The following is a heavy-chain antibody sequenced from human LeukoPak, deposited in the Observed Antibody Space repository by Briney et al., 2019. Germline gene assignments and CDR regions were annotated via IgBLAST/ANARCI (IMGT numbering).Heavy chain of an antibody. CDR3: ARGALYQYYMDV. CDR2: ISGNGGST. CDR1: QFNFNKFG. J-gene: IGHJ6*03. Sequence: GGSLRLSCATSQFNFNKFGMTWVRQAPGKGLEWVSSISGNGGSTQYADSVQGRFAIPRDNSKNTLYLQMNSLRAEDTAVYYCARGALYQYYMDVWGNGTTVTVSS. V-gene: IGHV3-23*01. D-gene: IGHD2-2*01.